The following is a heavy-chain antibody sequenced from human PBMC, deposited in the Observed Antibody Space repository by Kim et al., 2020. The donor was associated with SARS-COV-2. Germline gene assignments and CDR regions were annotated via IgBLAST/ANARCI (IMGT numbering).Heavy chain of an antibody. V-gene: IGHV4-59*13. CDR1: GGSISSYY. CDR2: IYYSGST. D-gene: IGHD2-15*01. Sequence: SETLSLTCTVSGGSISSYYWSWIRQPPGKGLEWIGYIYYSGSTNYNPSLKSRVTISVDTSKNQFSLKLSSVTAADTAVYYCARGDLHYCSGGSCYSTHPPRWFDPWGQGTLVTVSS. CDR3: ARGDLHYCSGGSCYSTHPPRWFDP. J-gene: IGHJ5*02.